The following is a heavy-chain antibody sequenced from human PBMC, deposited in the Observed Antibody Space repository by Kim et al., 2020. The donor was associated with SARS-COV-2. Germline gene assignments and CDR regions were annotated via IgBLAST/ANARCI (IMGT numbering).Heavy chain of an antibody. D-gene: IGHD6-13*01. CDR3: AKGDSNWYLDY. Sequence: GGSLRLSCAASGFTFSSYGMSWVRQAPGKGLEWVSGISGSGGSIYYADSVKGRFTISRDNSKNTLYLQMNSLRTEDTAVYYCAKGDSNWYLDYWGQGTLVTVSS. J-gene: IGHJ4*02. V-gene: IGHV3-23*01. CDR2: ISGSGGSI. CDR1: GFTFSSYG.